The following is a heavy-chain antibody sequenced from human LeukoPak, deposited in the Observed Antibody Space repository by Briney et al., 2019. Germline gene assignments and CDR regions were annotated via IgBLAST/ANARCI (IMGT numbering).Heavy chain of an antibody. D-gene: IGHD3-3*01. J-gene: IGHJ4*02. CDR1: GYTFTSYG. Sequence: ASVKVSCKASGYTFTSYGISWVRQAPGQGLEWMGWISAYNGNTNYAQKLQGRVTMTTDTSTSTAYMELRSLRSDDTAVYYCARVVLRFLEWLLSGYFDYWGQGTLVTVSS. V-gene: IGHV1-18*01. CDR2: ISAYNGNT. CDR3: ARVVLRFLEWLLSGYFDY.